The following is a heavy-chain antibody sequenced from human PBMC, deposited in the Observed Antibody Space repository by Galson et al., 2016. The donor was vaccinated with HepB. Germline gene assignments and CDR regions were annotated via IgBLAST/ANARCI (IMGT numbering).Heavy chain of an antibody. J-gene: IGHJ2*01. CDR1: GFTFSSYD. D-gene: IGHD3-22*01. Sequence: SLRLSCAASGFTFSSYDMHWVRQATGKGLEWVSGVDSAGDTYYPGSVKGRFTISRENAKNSFYLQMNSLRVGDTAVYYCARVRVPYYYDSSGYSTTWYFDLWGRGTLVPVSS. CDR2: VDSAGDT. V-gene: IGHV3-13*01. CDR3: ARVRVPYYYDSSGYSTTWYFDL.